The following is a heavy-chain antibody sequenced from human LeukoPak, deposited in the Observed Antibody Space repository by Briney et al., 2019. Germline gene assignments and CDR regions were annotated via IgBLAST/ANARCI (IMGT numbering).Heavy chain of an antibody. J-gene: IGHJ4*02. CDR2: IYSGGNT. CDR3: ARDRGVPGGI. V-gene: IGHV3-53*01. D-gene: IGHD3-16*01. CDR1: GFTVSSYY. Sequence: GGSLRLSCAASGFTVSSYYMTWVRQAPGKGLEWVSVIYSGGNTYYADSVKGRFTISRDNSKNTVYLQMNSLRAEDTAVYYCARDRGVPGGIWGQGTLVTVSS.